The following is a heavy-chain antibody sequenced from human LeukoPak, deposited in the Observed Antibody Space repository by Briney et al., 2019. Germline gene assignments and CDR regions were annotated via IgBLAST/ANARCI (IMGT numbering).Heavy chain of an antibody. CDR2: ISWNSGSM. Sequence: PGRSLRLSCAASGFTFDDYAMHWVRQAPGKGLEWVSGISWNSGSMGYADSVKGRFTISRDNAKNSLYLQMNSLRAEDTALYYCAKGYSSSWTNYFDYWGQGTLVTVSS. V-gene: IGHV3-9*01. CDR1: GFTFDDYA. J-gene: IGHJ4*02. CDR3: AKGYSSSWTNYFDY. D-gene: IGHD6-13*01.